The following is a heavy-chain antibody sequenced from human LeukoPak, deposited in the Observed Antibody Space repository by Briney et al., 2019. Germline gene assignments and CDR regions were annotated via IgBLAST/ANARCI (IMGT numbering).Heavy chain of an antibody. J-gene: IGHJ3*02. D-gene: IGHD3-22*01. Sequence: GGSLRLSCAASGFTFSSYAMSWVRQAPGKELEWVSGISGSGGSTYYADSVKGRFTISRDNSKNTLYLQMNSLRAEDTAVYYCAKDYYDSSGYFSMFAFDIWGQGTMVTVSS. CDR3: AKDYYDSSGYFSMFAFDI. CDR1: GFTFSSYA. V-gene: IGHV3-23*01. CDR2: ISGSGGST.